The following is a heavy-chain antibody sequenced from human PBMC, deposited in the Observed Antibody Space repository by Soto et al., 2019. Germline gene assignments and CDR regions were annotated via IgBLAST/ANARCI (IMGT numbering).Heavy chain of an antibody. Sequence: GGSLRLSCAASGFTFSNFEMNWARQAPGKGLEWVSSISSSSSYIYYADSVKGRFTISRDNAKNSLYLQMNSLRAEDTAVYYCARAAAGAFDIWRQGTMVTVSS. CDR2: ISSSSSYI. V-gene: IGHV3-21*01. J-gene: IGHJ3*02. CDR1: GFTFSNFE. D-gene: IGHD6-13*01. CDR3: ARAAAGAFDI.